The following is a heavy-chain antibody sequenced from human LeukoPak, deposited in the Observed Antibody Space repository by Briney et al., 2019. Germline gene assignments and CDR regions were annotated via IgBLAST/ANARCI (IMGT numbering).Heavy chain of an antibody. Sequence: KSSETLSLTCAVYGGSFSGYYWSWIRQPPGKGLEWIGEINHSGSTNYNPSLESRVTISVDTSKNQFSLKLSSVTAADTAVYYCARTPKYYYDSSGRLDYWGQGTLVTVSS. CDR3: ARTPKYYYDSSGRLDY. D-gene: IGHD3-22*01. V-gene: IGHV4-34*01. CDR1: GGSFSGYY. J-gene: IGHJ4*02. CDR2: INHSGST.